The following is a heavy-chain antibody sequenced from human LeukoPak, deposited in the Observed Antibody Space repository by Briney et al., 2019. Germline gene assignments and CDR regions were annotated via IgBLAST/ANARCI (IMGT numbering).Heavy chain of an antibody. CDR3: ARHIGHRNSGYDY. CDR1: GFTFSDYY. CDR2: ISSSGRTI. V-gene: IGHV3-11*01. J-gene: IGHJ4*02. Sequence: GGSLRLSCAASGFTFSDYYMSWIRQAPGKGLEWVSYISSSGRTINYADSVKGRSTISRDNAKNSLYLQMNSLRAEDTAVYYCARHIGHRNSGYDYWGQGTLVTVSS. D-gene: IGHD5-12*01.